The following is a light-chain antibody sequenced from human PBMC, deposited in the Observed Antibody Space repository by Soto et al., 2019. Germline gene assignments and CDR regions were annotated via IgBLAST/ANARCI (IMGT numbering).Light chain of an antibody. Sequence: QAVLTQPRSVSRSPGQSVTISFTGTSSEVGGYNYVSWYQQHPGKAPKVMIYDVSKRPSGVPDRFSGSKSGNTASLTISGLQAEDEADYYCCSYAGSPYVFGTGTKVTVL. CDR2: DVS. CDR3: CSYAGSPYV. V-gene: IGLV2-11*01. CDR1: SSEVGGYNY. J-gene: IGLJ1*01.